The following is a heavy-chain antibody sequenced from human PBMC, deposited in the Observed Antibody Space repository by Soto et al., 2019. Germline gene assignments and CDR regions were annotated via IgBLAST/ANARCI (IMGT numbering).Heavy chain of an antibody. CDR2: IYYSGST. CDR1: GGSISSGDYY. CDR3: ARDMSITGTTGDNWFDP. D-gene: IGHD1-20*01. V-gene: IGHV4-30-4*01. J-gene: IGHJ5*02. Sequence: LSLTCTVSGGSISSGDYYWSWIRQPPGKGLEWIGYIYYSGSTYYNPSLKSRVTISVDTSKNQFSLKLSSVTAADTAVYYCARDMSITGTTGDNWFDPWGQGTLVTVSS.